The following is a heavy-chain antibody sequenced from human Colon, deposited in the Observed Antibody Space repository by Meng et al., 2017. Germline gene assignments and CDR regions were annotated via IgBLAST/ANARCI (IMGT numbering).Heavy chain of an antibody. D-gene: IGHD2-2*01. V-gene: IGHV4-59*01. Sequence: ESLKISCTVSGGSISNYYWSWIRQPPGKGPEWIGYIYYSGSTNYNPSLKSRVTISVDTSKNQFSLKVSSVTAADTAVYYCARDKKGSSCYDCWGQGTLVTVSS. J-gene: IGHJ4*02. CDR3: ARDKKGSSCYDC. CDR1: GGSISNYY. CDR2: IYYSGST.